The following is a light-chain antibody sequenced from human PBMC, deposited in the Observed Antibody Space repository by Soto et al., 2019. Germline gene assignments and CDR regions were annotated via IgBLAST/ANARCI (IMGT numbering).Light chain of an antibody. CDR2: EVS. V-gene: IGLV2-14*01. J-gene: IGLJ2*01. Sequence: QSALTQPASVSGSPGQSITISCTGTSSDVGGYNYVSWYQQHPGKAPKLMIYEVSNRPSGVSNRFSGSKSGNTASLTISGLQDEDEADYYCSSYTGSSMVFGGGTKLTVL. CDR1: SSDVGGYNY. CDR3: SSYTGSSMV.